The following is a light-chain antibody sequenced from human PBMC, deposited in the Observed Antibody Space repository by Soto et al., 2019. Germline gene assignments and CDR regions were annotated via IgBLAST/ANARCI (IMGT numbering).Light chain of an antibody. CDR2: GAS. J-gene: IGKJ4*01. CDR1: QSVSSY. Sequence: EIVLTQSPGTLSLAPGERATLSCRASQSVSSYLAWYQQKPGQAPRRLIFGASSRATGIPDRFSGSGSGTDFTLTISSLQSEDFAVYYCQQFSSYPLTFGGGTKVDI. CDR3: QQFSSYPLT. V-gene: IGKV3-20*01.